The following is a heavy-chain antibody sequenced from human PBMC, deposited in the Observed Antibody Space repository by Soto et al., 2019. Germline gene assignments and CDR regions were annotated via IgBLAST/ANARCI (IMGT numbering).Heavy chain of an antibody. J-gene: IGHJ6*02. Sequence: SETLSLTCTVSGGSISSYYWSWIRQPPGKGLEWIGYIYYSGSTNYNPSLKSRVTISVDTSKNQFSLKLSSVTAADTAVYYCARDQGVRGGNYYYYYGMDVWGQGTTVTVSS. D-gene: IGHD3-10*01. CDR1: GGSISSYY. CDR3: ARDQGVRGGNYYYYYGMDV. V-gene: IGHV4-59*01. CDR2: IYYSGST.